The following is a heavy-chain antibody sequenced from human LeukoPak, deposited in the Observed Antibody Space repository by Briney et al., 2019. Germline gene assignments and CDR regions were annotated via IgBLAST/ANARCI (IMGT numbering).Heavy chain of an antibody. CDR2: IIPIFGTA. J-gene: IGHJ4*02. CDR3: ARDKGYSYGSPASYFDY. Sequence: SVKVSCKASGGTFSSYAISWVRQAPGQGLEWMGGIIPIFGTANYAQKFQGRVTVTADESTSTAYMELSSLRSEDTAVYYCARDKGYSYGSPASYFDYWGQGTLVTVSS. CDR1: GGTFSSYA. D-gene: IGHD5-18*01. V-gene: IGHV1-69*13.